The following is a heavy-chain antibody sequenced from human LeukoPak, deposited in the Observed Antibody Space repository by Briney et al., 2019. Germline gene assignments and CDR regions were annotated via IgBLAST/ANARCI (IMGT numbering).Heavy chain of an antibody. CDR1: GYTFTGYY. V-gene: IGHV1-2*02. J-gene: IGHJ4*02. CDR3: ARALYDFGPDY. Sequence: ASVKVSCKASGYTFTGYYMHWARQAPGQGLEWMGWINPNSGGTNYAQKFQGRVTITRDTSISTAYMELSRLRSDDTAVYYCARALYDFGPDYWGQGTLVTVSS. D-gene: IGHD3-3*01. CDR2: INPNSGGT.